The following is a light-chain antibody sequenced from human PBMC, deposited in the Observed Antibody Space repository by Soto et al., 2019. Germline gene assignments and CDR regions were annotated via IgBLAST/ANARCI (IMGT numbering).Light chain of an antibody. CDR2: DVT. J-gene: IGLJ1*01. CDR1: SSDVGDNNY. V-gene: IGLV2-14*01. Sequence: QSALTQPASVSGSPGQSITISCTGTSSDVGDNNYVSWYQQHPGKAPKLMIYDVTHRPSGISNRFSGSKSGNTASLTISGPQAEDEADYYCISYTSSSTLYVVGSGTKLTVL. CDR3: ISYTSSSTLYV.